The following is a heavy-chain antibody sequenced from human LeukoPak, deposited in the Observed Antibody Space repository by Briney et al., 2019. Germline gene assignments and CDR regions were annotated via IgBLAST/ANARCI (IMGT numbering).Heavy chain of an antibody. Sequence: PGGSLRLSCAAFKFSFDDYAMHWVRQAPGKGLEWVSLISGDGGSTYYADSVKGRFTISRDNSKNSLYLQMNSLRSEDTALYYCAKDPATRDGHGAWFDPWGQGTLVTVSS. J-gene: IGHJ5*02. D-gene: IGHD5-24*01. V-gene: IGHV3-43*02. CDR2: ISGDGGST. CDR3: AKDPATRDGHGAWFDP. CDR1: KFSFDDYA.